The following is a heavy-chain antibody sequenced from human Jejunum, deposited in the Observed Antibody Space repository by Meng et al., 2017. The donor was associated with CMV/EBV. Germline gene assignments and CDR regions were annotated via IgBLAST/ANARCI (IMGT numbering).Heavy chain of an antibody. CDR1: GDSFNNYA. D-gene: IGHD2-8*01. V-gene: IGHV1-69*01. Sequence: QAPLRESGLELVSPSHTVTLVCNISGDSFNNYAITWNRHTQGQGREFVGGGSTDLTSTSYAPNSQGRLTSTENASTGTTYMVFLSLTSETTAVYVSARGFTNGREQFDCWGQGTLVTVSS. CDR2: GSTDLTST. J-gene: IGHJ4*02. CDR3: ARGFTNGREQFDC.